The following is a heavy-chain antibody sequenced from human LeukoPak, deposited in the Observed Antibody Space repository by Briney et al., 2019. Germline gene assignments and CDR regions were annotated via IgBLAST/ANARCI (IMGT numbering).Heavy chain of an antibody. CDR2: IYHSGST. CDR1: GGSISSSNW. J-gene: IGHJ3*02. V-gene: IGHV4-4*02. CDR3: AKGGQAAKDAFDI. Sequence: SETLSLTCAVSGGSISSSNWWSWVRQPPGKGLEWIGEIYHSGSTNYNPSLKSRVTISVDKSKNQFSLRLSSVTAADTAVYYCAKGGQAAKDAFDIWGQGTMVTVSS. D-gene: IGHD1-26*01.